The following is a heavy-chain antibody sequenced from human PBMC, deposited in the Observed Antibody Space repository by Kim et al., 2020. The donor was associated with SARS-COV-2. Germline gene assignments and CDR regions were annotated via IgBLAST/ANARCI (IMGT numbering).Heavy chain of an antibody. CDR2: FDPEDGET. Sequence: ASVKVSCKVSGYTLTELCMHWVRQAPGKGLEWMGGFDPEDGETIYAQKFQGRVTMTEDTSTDTAYMDLSSLRSEDTAVYYCATYNLGGGMDVWGQGTTVTVSS. CDR3: ATYNLGGGMDV. D-gene: IGHD1-26*01. J-gene: IGHJ6*02. V-gene: IGHV1-24*01. CDR1: GYTLTELC.